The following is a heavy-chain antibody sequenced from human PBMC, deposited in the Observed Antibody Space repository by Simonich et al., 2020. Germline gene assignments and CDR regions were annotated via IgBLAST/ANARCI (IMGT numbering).Heavy chain of an antibody. J-gene: IGHJ3*02. CDR3: ARSTTGTTAFDI. CDR2: ISAYNGNT. V-gene: IGHV1-18*01. CDR1: GYTFTSCG. D-gene: IGHD1-1*01. Sequence: QVQLVQSGAEVKKPGASVKVSCKASGYTFTSCGISWVRQAPGQGLEWMGWISAYNGNTNDAKKLQGRVTMTTDTSTSTAYMELRSRRADDAAVYYCARSTTGTTAFDIWGQGTMVTVSS.